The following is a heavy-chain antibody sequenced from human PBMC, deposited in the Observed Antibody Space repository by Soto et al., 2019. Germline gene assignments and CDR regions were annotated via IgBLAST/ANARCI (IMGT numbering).Heavy chain of an antibody. CDR3: ARRYGYYFDY. CDR2: IYYSGST. Sequence: PSETLPLTCTVSGGSISSYYWSWIRQPPGKGLEWIGYIYYSGSTNYNPSLKSRVTISVDTSKNQLSLKLSSVTAADTAVYYCARRYGYYFDYWGQGTLVTVSS. CDR1: GGSISSYY. J-gene: IGHJ4*02. D-gene: IGHD4-17*01. V-gene: IGHV4-59*08.